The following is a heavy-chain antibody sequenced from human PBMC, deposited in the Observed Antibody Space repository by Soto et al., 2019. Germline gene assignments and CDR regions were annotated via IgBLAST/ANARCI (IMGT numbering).Heavy chain of an antibody. V-gene: IGHV1-46*01. J-gene: IGHJ5*02. CDR1: GYTFTSYY. D-gene: IGHD3-9*01. CDR2: VNPSGGST. CDR3: ARLGYDILTGYSLSWFWFDP. Sequence: ASVKVSCKASGYTFTSYYMHWVRQAPGQGLEWMGIVNPSGGSTSYAQKFQGRVTMTRDTSTSTVYMELSSLRSEDTAVYYCARLGYDILTGYSLSWFWFDPWGQGTLVTVSS.